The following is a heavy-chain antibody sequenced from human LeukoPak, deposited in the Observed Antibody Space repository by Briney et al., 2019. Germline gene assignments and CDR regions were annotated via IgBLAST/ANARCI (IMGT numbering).Heavy chain of an antibody. CDR2: IYHSGST. Sequence: PSGTLSLTCAVSGGSISSSNWWSWVRQPPGKGLEWIGEIYHSGSTNYNPSLKSRVTISVDKSKNQFSLKLSSVTAADTAVYYCARDPVTNNLDAFDIWGQGTMVTVSS. CDR3: ARDPVTNNLDAFDI. V-gene: IGHV4-4*02. D-gene: IGHD4-17*01. CDR1: GGSISSSNW. J-gene: IGHJ3*02.